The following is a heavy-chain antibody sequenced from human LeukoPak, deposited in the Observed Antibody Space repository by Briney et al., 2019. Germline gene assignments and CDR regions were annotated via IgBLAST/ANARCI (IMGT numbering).Heavy chain of an antibody. V-gene: IGHV4-34*01. CDR2: IYHSGST. D-gene: IGHD6-13*01. Sequence: PSETLSLTCAVYGGSFSGYYWSWIRQPPGKGLEWIGSIYHSGSTYYNPSLKSRVTISVDTSKNQFSLKLSSVTAADTAVYYCARLKYSSSWYDAFDIWGQGTMVTVSS. CDR3: ARLKYSSSWYDAFDI. CDR1: GGSFSGYY. J-gene: IGHJ3*02.